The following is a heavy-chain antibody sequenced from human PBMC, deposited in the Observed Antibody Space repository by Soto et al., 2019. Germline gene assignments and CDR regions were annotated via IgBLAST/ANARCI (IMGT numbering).Heavy chain of an antibody. V-gene: IGHV3-30*04. CDR3: ARGGAVAGTTSALPPDYYGMDV. CDR2: ISYDGRNK. CDR1: GFTFSMHA. D-gene: IGHD6-19*01. J-gene: IGHJ6*02. Sequence: QVQLVESGGGVVQPGRSLRLSCAASGFTFSMHAMHWVRQPPGKGLEWVAVISYDGRNKYYADSVKGRFTISRDNSKDNSKSTLYLLMNSLTAEDTAVYFCARGGAVAGTTSALPPDYYGMDVWGQGTTVTVSS.